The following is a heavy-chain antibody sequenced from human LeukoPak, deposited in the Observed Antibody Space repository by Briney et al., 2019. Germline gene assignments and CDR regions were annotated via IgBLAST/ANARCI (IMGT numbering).Heavy chain of an antibody. CDR3: AREAMATIGGYNWFDP. V-gene: IGHV3-11*01. CDR1: GFTFSDYY. J-gene: IGHJ5*02. CDR2: ISSSGSTI. D-gene: IGHD5-24*01. Sequence: GGSLRLSCAASGFTFSDYYMSWIRQAPGKGLEWVSYISSSGSTIYYADSVKGRFTISRDNAKNSLYLQMNSLRAEDTAVYYCAREAMATIGGYNWFDPWGQGTLVTVSS.